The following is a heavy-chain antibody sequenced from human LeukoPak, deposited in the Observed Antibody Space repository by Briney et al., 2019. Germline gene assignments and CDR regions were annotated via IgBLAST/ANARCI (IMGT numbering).Heavy chain of an antibody. CDR2: IGGGGRYI. CDR1: GFTFRSYT. V-gene: IGHV3-21*01. D-gene: IGHD6-13*01. J-gene: IGHJ4*02. Sequence: PGGSLRLSCAASGFTFRSYTMNWVRQAPGKGLEWVSSIGGGGRYIYYADSMKGRFTISRDNAKNSLFLQMNSLSAEDTALYYCARVSRVAYTSSLYLDYWGQGTLVTVSS. CDR3: ARVSRVAYTSSLYLDY.